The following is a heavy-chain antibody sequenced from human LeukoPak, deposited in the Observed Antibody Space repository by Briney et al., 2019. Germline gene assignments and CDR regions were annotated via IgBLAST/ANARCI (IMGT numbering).Heavy chain of an antibody. Sequence: GGSLRLSCAASGFTFNTYWMIWVRQAPGKGLEWVANIDQGGSTKYYVDSLKGRFTISRDNAKNSLYLQMNSLRAEDTAVYYCVRDKGGRSAAIYSDAFDVWGQGTMVTVSS. CDR3: VRDKGGRSAAIYSDAFDV. CDR2: IDQGGSTK. D-gene: IGHD2-15*01. CDR1: GFTFNTYW. J-gene: IGHJ3*01. V-gene: IGHV3-7*01.